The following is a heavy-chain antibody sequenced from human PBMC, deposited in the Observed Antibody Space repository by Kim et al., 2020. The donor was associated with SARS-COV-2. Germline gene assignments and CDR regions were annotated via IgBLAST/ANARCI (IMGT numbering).Heavy chain of an antibody. D-gene: IGHD6-13*01. Sequence: GGSLRLSCAASGFTFSSYGMHWVRQAPGKGLEWVAVICDDGSNKYYADSVKGRFTISRDNSKNTLYLQMNSLRAEDTAVYYCARERGEQLVQDYFDYWGQGTLVTVSS. CDR1: GFTFSSYG. CDR3: ARERGEQLVQDYFDY. V-gene: IGHV3-33*08. CDR2: ICDDGSNK. J-gene: IGHJ4*02.